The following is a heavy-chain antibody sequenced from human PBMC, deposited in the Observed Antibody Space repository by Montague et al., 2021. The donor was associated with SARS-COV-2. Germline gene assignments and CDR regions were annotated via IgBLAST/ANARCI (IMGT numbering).Heavy chain of an antibody. Sequence: TLSLICTVSGGSISSGSYYWSWIRQPAGKGLEWIGRISISGSTNYNPSLKSRVTISVDTSKNQFSPKLSSVTAADTAVYYCARDIAVAGLFDYWGQGTLVTVSS. V-gene: IGHV4-61*02. J-gene: IGHJ4*02. CDR2: ISISGST. CDR3: ARDIAVAGLFDY. CDR1: GGSISSGSYY. D-gene: IGHD6-19*01.